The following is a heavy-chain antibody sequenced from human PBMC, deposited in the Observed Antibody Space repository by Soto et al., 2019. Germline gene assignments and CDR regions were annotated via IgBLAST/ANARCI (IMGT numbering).Heavy chain of an antibody. CDR2: IYYSGST. D-gene: IGHD5-12*01. CDR3: ARGRVDIVAHYYYYYGMDV. V-gene: IGHV4-61*01. J-gene: IGHJ6*02. Sequence: SETLSLTCTVSGGSVSSGSYYWSWIRQPPGKGPEWIGYIYYSGSTNYNPSLKSRVTISVDTSKNQFSLKLSSVTAADTAVYYCARGRVDIVAHYYYYYGMDVWGQGTTVTVSS. CDR1: GGSVSSGSYY.